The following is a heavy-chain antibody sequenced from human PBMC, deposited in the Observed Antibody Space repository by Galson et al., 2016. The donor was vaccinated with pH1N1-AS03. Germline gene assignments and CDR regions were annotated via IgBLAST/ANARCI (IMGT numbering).Heavy chain of an antibody. Sequence: SETLSLTCTVSGASVISGSYYWSWIRQPPGERLEWIGYISYSGSTNYNPSLKSRVTISVDTSNNQFSLRPSSVTAADTAVYFCSSTPYYPFWSGYTPLDFWGQGTLVTVSS. D-gene: IGHD3-3*02. CDR1: GASVISGSYY. CDR2: ISYSGST. J-gene: IGHJ4*02. V-gene: IGHV4-61*01. CDR3: SSTPYYPFWSGYTPLDF.